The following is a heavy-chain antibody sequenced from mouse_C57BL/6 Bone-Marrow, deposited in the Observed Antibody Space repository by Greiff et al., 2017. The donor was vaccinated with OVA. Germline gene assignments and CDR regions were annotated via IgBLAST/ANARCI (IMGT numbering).Heavy chain of an antibody. CDR2: IYPRSGNT. D-gene: IGHD1-1*01. CDR3: ARDNYGSSPYYYAMDY. CDR1: GYTFTSYG. Sequence: VHLVESGAELARPGASVKLSCKASGYTFTSYGISWVKQRTGQGLEWIGEIYPRSGNTYYNEKFKGKATLTADKSSSTAYMELRSLTSEDSAVYFCARDNYGSSPYYYAMDYWGQGTSVTVSS. V-gene: IGHV1-81*01. J-gene: IGHJ4*01.